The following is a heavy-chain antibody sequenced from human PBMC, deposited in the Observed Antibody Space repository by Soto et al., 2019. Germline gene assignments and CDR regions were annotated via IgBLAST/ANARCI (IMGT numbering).Heavy chain of an antibody. CDR1: GFTFSSYS. D-gene: IGHD6-19*01. Sequence: GGSLRLSCAASGFTFSSYSMNWVRQAPGKGLEWVSSISSSSSYIYYADSVKGRFTISRDNAKNSLYLQMNSLRAEDTAVYYCARVSSGWLNAFEIWGQGTMVTVSS. CDR2: ISSSSSYI. J-gene: IGHJ3*02. V-gene: IGHV3-21*01. CDR3: ARVSSGWLNAFEI.